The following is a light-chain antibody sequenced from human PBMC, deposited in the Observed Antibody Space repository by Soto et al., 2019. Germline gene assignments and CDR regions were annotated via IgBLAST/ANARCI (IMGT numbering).Light chain of an antibody. CDR1: QSISSW. CDR3: QQYNSYSV. V-gene: IGKV1-5*01. J-gene: IGKJ5*01. Sequence: GYRVPIPCRASQSISSWLAWYQQKPGKAPKLLIYDASSLESGVPSRFSGSGSGTEFTLTISSLQPDDFATYYCQQYNSYSVFGQGTRLEIK. CDR2: DAS.